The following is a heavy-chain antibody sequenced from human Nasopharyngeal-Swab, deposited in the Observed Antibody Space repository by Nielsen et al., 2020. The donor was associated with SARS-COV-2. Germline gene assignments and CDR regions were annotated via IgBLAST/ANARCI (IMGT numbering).Heavy chain of an antibody. CDR1: GGSISSYY. CDR2: IYYSGST. D-gene: IGHD6-13*01. CDR3: ARGPDAAGTYYYYYYYMDV. Sequence: SETLSLTCTVSGGSISSYYWSWIRQPPGKGLEWIGYIYYSGSTNYNPSLKSRVTISVDTSKNQFSLKLSSVTAADTAVYYCARGPDAAGTYYYYYYYMDVWGKGTTVT. V-gene: IGHV4-59*01. J-gene: IGHJ6*03.